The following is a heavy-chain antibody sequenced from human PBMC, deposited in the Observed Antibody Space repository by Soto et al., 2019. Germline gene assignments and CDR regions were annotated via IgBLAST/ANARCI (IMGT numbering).Heavy chain of an antibody. CDR1: GGSISSSSYY. CDR2: IYYSGST. V-gene: IGHV4-39*01. CDR3: ARTYYDILTGYFNWFDP. Sequence: QLQLQESGPGLVKPSETLSLTCTVSGGSISSSSYYWGWIRQPPGKGLEWIGSIYYSGSTYYNPSLKSRVTISVDTSKNQFSLKLSSVTAADTAVYYCARTYYDILTGYFNWFDPWGQGTLVTVSS. J-gene: IGHJ5*02. D-gene: IGHD3-9*01.